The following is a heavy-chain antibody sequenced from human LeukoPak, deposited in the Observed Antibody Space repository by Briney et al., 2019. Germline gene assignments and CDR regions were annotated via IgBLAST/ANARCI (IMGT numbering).Heavy chain of an antibody. D-gene: IGHD6-19*01. CDR2: IYPSDSDT. Sequence: GESLKISCKGSGYSFTNYWIGWVRQMPGKGLEWMGIIYPSDSDTKYSPSFRGQVTISADKSISTAYLQWSSLKASDTAMYYCSRLGGGSLPIAVAGSRHYYYYMDVWGKGTTVTVSS. J-gene: IGHJ6*03. CDR3: SRLGGGSLPIAVAGSRHYYYYMDV. CDR1: GYSFTNYW. V-gene: IGHV5-51*01.